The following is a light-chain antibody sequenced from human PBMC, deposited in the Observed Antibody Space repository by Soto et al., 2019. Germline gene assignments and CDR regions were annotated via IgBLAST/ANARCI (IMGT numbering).Light chain of an antibody. V-gene: IGKV3-11*01. J-gene: IGKJ4*01. Sequence: EIVLTQSPATLSLSPGERATLSCRASQSVSSSLAWYQQKPGQAPRLLIFEASTRATGIPARFSGSGSGTDFTLTISSLEPEDFAVYYCQQRSNWPPLAFGGGTKVEIK. CDR3: QQRSNWPPLA. CDR2: EAS. CDR1: QSVSSS.